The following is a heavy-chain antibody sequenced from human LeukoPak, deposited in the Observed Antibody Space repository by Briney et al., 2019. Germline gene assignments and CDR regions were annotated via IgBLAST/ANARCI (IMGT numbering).Heavy chain of an antibody. J-gene: IGHJ6*03. CDR1: GGSFSGYY. D-gene: IGHD5-24*01. CDR3: ARGEEIPHHYYYYMDV. V-gene: IGHV4-34*01. CDR2: INHSGST. Sequence: SETLSLTCAVYGGSFSGYYWSWIRQPPGKGLEWIGEINHSGSTNYNPSLKSRVTISVDTSKNQFSPKLSSVTAADTAVYYCARGEEIPHHYYYYMDVWGKGTTVTISS.